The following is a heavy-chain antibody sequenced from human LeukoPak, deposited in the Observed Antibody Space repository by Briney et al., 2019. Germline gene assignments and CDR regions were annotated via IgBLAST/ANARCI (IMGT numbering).Heavy chain of an antibody. Sequence: SETLSLTCTVSGDSVTSGGYFWTRIRQHPGKGLEWIGYISNSGTTSYNPSLKSRVSISVDTSNNQFSLRLRSVTAADTAVYYCARDVVVTSSPDAFDIWGQGTMVTVSS. CDR2: ISNSGTT. CDR3: ARDVVVTSSPDAFDI. CDR1: GDSVTSGGYF. V-gene: IGHV4-31*03. D-gene: IGHD2-21*02. J-gene: IGHJ3*02.